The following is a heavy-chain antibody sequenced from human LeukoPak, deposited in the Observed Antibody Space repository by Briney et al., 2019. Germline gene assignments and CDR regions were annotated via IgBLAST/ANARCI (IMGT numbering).Heavy chain of an antibody. V-gene: IGHV4-59*01. J-gene: IGHJ4*02. CDR1: GGXISSYY. CDR2: IYYSGST. D-gene: IGHD3-10*01. CDR3: ARRTLSGSSHFDY. Sequence: SETLSLTCTVSGGXISSYYCSWIRQPPGKGREWIGCIYYSGSTNYNPSLKSRVTISVDTSKNQFSLKLSSVTAADTAVYYCARRTLSGSSHFDYWGQGTLVTVSS.